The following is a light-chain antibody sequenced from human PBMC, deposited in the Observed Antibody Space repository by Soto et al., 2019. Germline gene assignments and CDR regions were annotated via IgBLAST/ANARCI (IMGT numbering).Light chain of an antibody. V-gene: IGLV2-8*01. Sequence: QSVLTQPPSASGSPGQSLTISCTGTSSDVGGYNYVSWYQQHPGKAPKLMISEVTKRPSDIPDRFSGSKSGNTASLTVSGLHAEDEADYYCSSYAGTNNDVFGTGTKVTVL. J-gene: IGLJ1*01. CDR2: EVT. CDR3: SSYAGTNNDV. CDR1: SSDVGGYNY.